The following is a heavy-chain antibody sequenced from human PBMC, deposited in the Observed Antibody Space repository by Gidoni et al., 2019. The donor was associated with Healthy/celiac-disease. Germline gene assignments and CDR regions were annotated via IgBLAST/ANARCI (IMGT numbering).Heavy chain of an antibody. CDR1: GFTFMSYA. CDR2: ISYDGSNK. CDR3: ARDEDYGSGSYYSLDY. Sequence: QVQLVASGGGVVQPGGSLRLPWSASGFTFMSYAMHWVRQAPGKGLEWVAVISYDGSNKYYADSVKGRFTISRDNSKNTLYLQMNSLRAEDTAVYYCARDEDYGSGSYYSLDYWGQGTLVTVSS. V-gene: IGHV3-30-3*01. J-gene: IGHJ4*02. D-gene: IGHD3-10*01.